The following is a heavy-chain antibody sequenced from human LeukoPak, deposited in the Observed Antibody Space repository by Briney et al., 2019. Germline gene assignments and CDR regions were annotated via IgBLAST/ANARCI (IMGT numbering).Heavy chain of an antibody. J-gene: IGHJ4*02. CDR3: ARGPGWFGELLS. Sequence: PSETLSLTCTVSGGSISSSSYYWGWIRQPPGKGLEWIGSIYYSGSTYYNPSLKSRVTISVDTSKNQFSLKLSSVTAADTAVYYCARGPGWFGELLSWGQGTLVTVSS. D-gene: IGHD3-10*01. CDR1: GGSISSSSYY. CDR2: IYYSGST. V-gene: IGHV4-39*07.